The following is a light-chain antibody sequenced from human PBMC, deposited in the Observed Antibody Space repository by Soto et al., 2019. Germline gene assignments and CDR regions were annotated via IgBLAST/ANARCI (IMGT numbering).Light chain of an antibody. CDR1: QSVRSSS. V-gene: IGKV3-20*01. CDR2: GAS. Sequence: EVVLTQSPGTLSLSPGERATLSCRASQSVRSSSLAWYQQKPGQAPRLLIYGASNRATGIPDRFSGSGSGTDFTLTINRLETEDFAVYYCQQYGSSPWTFGQGTNVEIK. J-gene: IGKJ1*01. CDR3: QQYGSSPWT.